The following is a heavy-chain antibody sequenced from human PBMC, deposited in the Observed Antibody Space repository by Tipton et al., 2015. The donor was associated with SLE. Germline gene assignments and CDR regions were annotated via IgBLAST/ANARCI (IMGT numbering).Heavy chain of an antibody. D-gene: IGHD3-3*01. CDR3: AKSISLTYDAFDI. CDR1: GFTFSSYE. Sequence: SLRLSCAASGFTFSSYEMNWVRQAPGKGLEWVSYISSSGSTIYYADSVKGRFTISRDNAKNSLYLQMNSLRADDTAVYFCAKSISLTYDAFDIWGQGTMVTVSS. CDR2: ISSSGSTI. J-gene: IGHJ3*02. V-gene: IGHV3-48*03.